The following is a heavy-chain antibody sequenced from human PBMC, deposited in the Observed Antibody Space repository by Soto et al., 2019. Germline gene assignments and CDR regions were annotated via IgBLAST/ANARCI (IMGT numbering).Heavy chain of an antibody. J-gene: IGHJ5*02. V-gene: IGHV1-3*01. Sequence: QVQLVQSGAEVKKSGASVKVSCKTSGYLFSDYPIHWVRQAPGQRLEWMGWINVANGDTNYSQQFQGSVTIISVTSASTVYMELRSLRPEVTALYYRARDGEEGEYDPRGQGTLVSVSS. CDR3: ARDGEEGEYDP. D-gene: IGHD3-16*01. CDR1: GYLFSDYP. CDR2: INVANGDT.